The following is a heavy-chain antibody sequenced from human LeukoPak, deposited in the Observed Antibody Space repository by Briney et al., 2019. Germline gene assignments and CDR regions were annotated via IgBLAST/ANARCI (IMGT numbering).Heavy chain of an antibody. CDR3: ARVTGYMIEDYFDY. CDR1: GGSISSYY. J-gene: IGHJ4*02. D-gene: IGHD3-22*01. CDR2: IYSNGST. V-gene: IGHV4-59*01. Sequence: SETLSLTCSVPGGSISSYYWSWIRQPPGKGLECIGFIYSNGSTHYNPSLKSRVTMSVDRPQKQVSLRLSSVTAADTAVYYCARVTGYMIEDYFDYWGQGTLVTVSS.